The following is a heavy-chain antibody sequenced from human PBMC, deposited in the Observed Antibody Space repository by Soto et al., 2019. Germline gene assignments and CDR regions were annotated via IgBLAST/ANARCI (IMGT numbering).Heavy chain of an antibody. D-gene: IGHD2-2*02. Sequence: PSETLSLTCAVYGGSFSGYYWSWIRQPPGKGLEWIGEINHSGSTNYNPSLKSRVTISVDTSKNQFSLKLSSVHAAHTAVYYCAMTVVVPAAIQGAYNWFDSWGQGTLATVSS. CDR3: AMTVVVPAAIQGAYNWFDS. CDR2: INHSGST. J-gene: IGHJ5*01. CDR1: GGSFSGYY. V-gene: IGHV4-34*01.